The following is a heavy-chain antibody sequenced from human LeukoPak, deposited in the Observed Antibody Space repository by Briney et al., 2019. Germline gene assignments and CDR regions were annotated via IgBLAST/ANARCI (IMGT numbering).Heavy chain of an antibody. CDR1: GGSISSYNSY. CDR2: IYYSGST. D-gene: IGHD2-15*01. V-gene: IGHV4-31*03. CDR3: AREVGPRLDY. Sequence: SETLSLTCTVSGGSISSYNSYWGWIRQPPGKGLEWIGYIYYSGSTYYNPSLKSRVTISVDTSKNQFSLKLSSVTAADTAVYYCAREVGPRLDYWGQGTLVTVSS. J-gene: IGHJ4*02.